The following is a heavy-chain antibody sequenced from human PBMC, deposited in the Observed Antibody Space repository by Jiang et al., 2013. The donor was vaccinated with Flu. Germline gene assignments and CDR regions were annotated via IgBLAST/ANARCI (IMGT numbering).Heavy chain of an antibody. CDR3: ARHVGDFDWPRNFDY. Sequence: GAEVKKPGESLKISCEGSGYSFTTYWIGWVRQMPGKGLEWMGIIYPNDSHTKYSPSFQGQVTISADKSISTAYLQWSSLKASDTAMYYCARHVGDFDWPRNFDYWGQGTLVTVSS. CDR1: GYSFTTYW. J-gene: IGHJ4*02. V-gene: IGHV5-51*01. CDR2: IYPNDSHT. D-gene: IGHD3-9*01.